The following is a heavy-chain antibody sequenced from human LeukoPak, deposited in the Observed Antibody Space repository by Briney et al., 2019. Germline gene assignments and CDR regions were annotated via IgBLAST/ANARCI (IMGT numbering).Heavy chain of an antibody. CDR1: GFTFSSYS. Sequence: GESLRLSCAASGFTFSSYSMNWVRQAPGKGLEWVSSIRSRSNYIHYADSVRGQFTISRDNAKNSLYLQMNSLRAEDTAVYYCAREESGSSCWYDYWGQGTLVTVSS. CDR2: IRSRSNYI. CDR3: AREESGSSCWYDY. V-gene: IGHV3-21*01. J-gene: IGHJ4*02. D-gene: IGHD6-13*01.